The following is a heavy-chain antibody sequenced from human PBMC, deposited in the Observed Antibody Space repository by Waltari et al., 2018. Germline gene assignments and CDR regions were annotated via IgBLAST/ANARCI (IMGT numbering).Heavy chain of an antibody. D-gene: IGHD6-6*01. CDR1: AFTFSRSC. J-gene: IGHJ3*02. CDR2: IKQDGSEK. V-gene: IGHV3-7*01. CDR3: ARRQLAPLGVGDAFDI. Sequence: VQLVVSGGGLFQPGGSLCLPCAASAFTFSRSCMRWVRQAPGKGLEWLANIKQDGSEKYYVDAVKGRFTISRDNAKNSLYLQMNSLRAEDTAVYYCARRQLAPLGVGDAFDIWGQGTMVTVSS.